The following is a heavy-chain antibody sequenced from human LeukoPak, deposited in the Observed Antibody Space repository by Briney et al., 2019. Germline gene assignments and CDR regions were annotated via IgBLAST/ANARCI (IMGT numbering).Heavy chain of an antibody. CDR3: ARVLNSGNYYAWFDP. CDR1: GGSISSGDYY. CDR2: IYYSGST. V-gene: IGHV4-30-4*01. J-gene: IGHJ5*02. D-gene: IGHD1-26*01. Sequence: PSETLSLTCAVYGGSISSGDYYWSWIRQPPGKGLEWIGYIYYSGSTYYNPSLKSRVTISVDTSKNQFSLKLSSVTAADTAVYYCARVLNSGNYYAWFDPWGQGTLVTVSS.